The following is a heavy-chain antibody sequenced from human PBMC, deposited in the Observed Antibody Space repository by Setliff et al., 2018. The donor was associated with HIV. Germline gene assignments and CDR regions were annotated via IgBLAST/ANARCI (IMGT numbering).Heavy chain of an antibody. CDR2: IFYSGTT. D-gene: IGHD3-22*01. CDR3: ARFNALLGSSTYYDY. J-gene: IGHJ4*02. V-gene: IGHV4-39*07. CDR1: GDSISRSYY. Sequence: SETLSLTCTVSGDSISRSYYWGWIRQPPGKGLEWIGSIFYSGTTKFNPSLKSRAAISVDSSNNQFSLKMTSVTAADTAVYFCARFNALLGSSTYYDYWGPGLLVTVSS.